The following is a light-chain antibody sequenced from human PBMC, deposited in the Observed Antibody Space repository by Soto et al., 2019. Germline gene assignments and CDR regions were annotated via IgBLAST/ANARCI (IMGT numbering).Light chain of an antibody. Sequence: DIVLTQSPATLSLSPGERVTISCRASQSVSSYLAWYQQKPGQAPRLLIYDASNRATGIPARFSGSGAGTDFTLTISSLEPEDFAVYYCQQRSTWITFGQGTRLEIK. J-gene: IGKJ5*01. CDR2: DAS. CDR3: QQRSTWIT. CDR1: QSVSSY. V-gene: IGKV3-11*01.